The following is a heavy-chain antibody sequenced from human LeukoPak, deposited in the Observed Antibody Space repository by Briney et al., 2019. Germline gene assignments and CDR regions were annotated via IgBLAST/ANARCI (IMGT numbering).Heavy chain of an antibody. J-gene: IGHJ5*02. D-gene: IGHD2-15*01. Sequence: SETLSLTCTVSGASIISDTYFWTWIRQPPGKGLECIAIINYSATTYYNPSLRSRVTVSVDTSNSQVSLMLRSVTAADTAIYYCARHKAHSDWFDPWGHETLVTVSS. CDR3: ARHKAHSDWFDP. V-gene: IGHV4-39*01. CDR2: INYSATT. CDR1: GASIISDTYF.